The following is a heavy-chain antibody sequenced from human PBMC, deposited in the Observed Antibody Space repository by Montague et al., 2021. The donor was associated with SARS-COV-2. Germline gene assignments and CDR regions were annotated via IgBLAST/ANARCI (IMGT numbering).Heavy chain of an antibody. CDR1: GGSFSGYY. CDR2: INHSGST. CDR3: ARGRTDLGAYYDFWSGYYLGGQNGFDP. D-gene: IGHD3-3*01. V-gene: IGHV4-34*01. J-gene: IGHJ5*02. Sequence: SETLSLTCAVYGGSFSGYYWSWIRQPPGKGLEWIGEINHSGSTNYNPSLKSRVTISVDTSKNQFSLKLSSVTAADTAVYYCARGRTDLGAYYDFWSGYYLGGQNGFDPWGQGTLVTVSS.